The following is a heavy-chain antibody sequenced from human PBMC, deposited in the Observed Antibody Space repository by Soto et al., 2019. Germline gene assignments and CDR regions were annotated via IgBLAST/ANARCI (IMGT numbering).Heavy chain of an antibody. CDR3: ARAAHYDFWSGYYYMDV. CDR1: GFTFSSYA. J-gene: IGHJ6*03. Sequence: EVQLLESGGGLVQPGGSLRLSCATSGFTFSSYAMAWVRQAPGKGLEWVSAISGSGGITYHAASVKGRFSISRDNSRNMLYLKMNSLGAEDTAVYYCARAAHYDFWSGYYYMDVWGIGTMVTVSS. CDR2: ISGSGGIT. V-gene: IGHV3-23*01. D-gene: IGHD3-3*01.